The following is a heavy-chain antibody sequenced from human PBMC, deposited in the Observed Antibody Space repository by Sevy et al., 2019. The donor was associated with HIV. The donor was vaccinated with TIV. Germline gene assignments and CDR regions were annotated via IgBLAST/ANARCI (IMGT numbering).Heavy chain of an antibody. CDR3: ARDKSATAVDY. D-gene: IGHD6-25*01. CDR2: INSDGSKT. CDR1: GFTFSSYW. J-gene: IGHJ4*02. Sequence: GGSLRLSCAASGFTFSSYWMHWVHQAPGKGLVWVSHINSDGSKTGYADSVKGRFTISRVKAKNTLYLQMNSLRAEDTAVYYCARDKSATAVDYWGQGTLVTVSS. V-gene: IGHV3-74*01.